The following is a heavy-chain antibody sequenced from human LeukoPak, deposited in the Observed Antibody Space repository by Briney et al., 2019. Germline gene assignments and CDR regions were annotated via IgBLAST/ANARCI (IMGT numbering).Heavy chain of an antibody. CDR2: ISYNGYT. V-gene: IGHV4-59*08. D-gene: IGHD5-24*01. Sequence: TSQTLSLTCAVSGGSIRTYYWSWIRQPPGKGLQWIGYISYNGYTNYNPSLKSRVTISVDTSKNQFSLKLSSVTAADTAVYYCARYEMATITWFDPWGQGTRVTVSS. CDR1: GGSIRTYY. J-gene: IGHJ5*02. CDR3: ARYEMATITWFDP.